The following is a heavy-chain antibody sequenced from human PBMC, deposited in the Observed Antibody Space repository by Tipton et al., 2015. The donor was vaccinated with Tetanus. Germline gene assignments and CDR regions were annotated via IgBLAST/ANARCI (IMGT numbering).Heavy chain of an antibody. D-gene: IGHD1-14*01. Sequence: TLSLTCAVSGGSITSDNHYWSWIRQPPGKGLEWIGYIYHSGSTYYNASLKSRLDISLDTSKNQFSLRLTSVTVADTAVYYCARGTGDYWGQGTLVTVFS. CDR2: IYHSGST. CDR1: GGSITSDNHY. J-gene: IGHJ4*02. CDR3: ARGTGDY. V-gene: IGHV4-31*11.